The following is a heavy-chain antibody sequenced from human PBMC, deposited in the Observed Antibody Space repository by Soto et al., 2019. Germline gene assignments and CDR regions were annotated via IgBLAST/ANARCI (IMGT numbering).Heavy chain of an antibody. J-gene: IGHJ6*02. CDR3: ARRSSWYYYYGMDV. CDR1: GYTFTSYG. V-gene: IGHV1-18*01. Sequence: ASVKVSCQASGYTFTSYGISWVRQAPGQGLEWMGWISAYNGNTNYAQKLQGRVTMTTDTSTSTAYMELRSLRSDDTAVYYCARRSSWYYYYGMDVWGQGTTVTVSS. CDR2: ISAYNGNT. D-gene: IGHD6-13*01.